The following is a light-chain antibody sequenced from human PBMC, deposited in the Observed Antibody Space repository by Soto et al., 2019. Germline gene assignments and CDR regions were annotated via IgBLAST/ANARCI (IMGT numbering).Light chain of an antibody. CDR1: QSVSSY. Sequence: EIVLTQSPATLSLSPGERATLSCRASQSVSSYLAWYQQKPGQAPRLLIYDASNRATGIPARFSGSGSGTDFTLTISRLVPEDFAVYYCQQYGSSPLTFGQGTRLEIK. CDR3: QQYGSSPLT. CDR2: DAS. V-gene: IGKV3-20*01. J-gene: IGKJ5*01.